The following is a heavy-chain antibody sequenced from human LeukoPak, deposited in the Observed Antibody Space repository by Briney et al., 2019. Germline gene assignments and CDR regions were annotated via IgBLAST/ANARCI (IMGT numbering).Heavy chain of an antibody. D-gene: IGHD2-8*02. CDR2: IFPSGGEI. Sequence: PGGSLRLSCAASGFTFSTFAMIWVRQPPGKWLEWVSSIFPSGGEIHYADSVRGRFTISRDNSKSTLSLQMNSLRAEDTAIYYCATYRQVLLPFESWGQGTLVTVSS. CDR3: ATYRQVLLPFES. CDR1: GFTFSTFA. J-gene: IGHJ4*02. V-gene: IGHV3-23*01.